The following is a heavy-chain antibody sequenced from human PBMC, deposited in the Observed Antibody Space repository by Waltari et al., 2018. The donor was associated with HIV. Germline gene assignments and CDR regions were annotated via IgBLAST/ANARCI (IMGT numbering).Heavy chain of an antibody. J-gene: IGHJ4*02. CDR1: GFTLNNNV. V-gene: IGHV3-9*01. D-gene: IGHD1-1*01. CDR3: AKDNAPGSIDY. CDR2: ITGNSGRV. Sequence: EVQLVESGGGLIQPGRSLRISCEASGFTLNNNVMHWVRQIPGKGREWVSGITGNSGRVDYADSVKGRFTVSRDNAKNSLYLQMDSLKTEDTALYYCAKDNAPGSIDYWGQGTLVTVSS.